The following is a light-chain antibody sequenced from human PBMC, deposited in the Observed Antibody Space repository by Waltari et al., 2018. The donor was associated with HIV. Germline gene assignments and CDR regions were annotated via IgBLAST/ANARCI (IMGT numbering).Light chain of an antibody. J-gene: IGLJ2*01. Sequence: QSVLTQPPSVSGAPGQRVTISCTGTSSNIGAGFAVPWYQQLPGTGPKVLIYNSADRPSGVPDRCSGSKSATAASLAITGRQAEDEANYYCQSYDISLSGWVFGGGTKLAVL. V-gene: IGLV1-40*01. CDR2: NSA. CDR1: SSNIGAGFA. CDR3: QSYDISLSGWV.